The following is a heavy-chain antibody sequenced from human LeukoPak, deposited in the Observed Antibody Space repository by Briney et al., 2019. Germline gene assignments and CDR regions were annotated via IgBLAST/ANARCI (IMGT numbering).Heavy chain of an antibody. J-gene: IGHJ5*02. CDR1: GYSFTSYW. CDR2: IYPGDSDT. V-gene: IGHV5-51*01. CDR3: ARGDCSSTSCYEGRRDNWFDL. D-gene: IGHD2-2*01. Sequence: GESLKISCQGSGYSFTSYWIGWVRQTPGKGLECMGIIYPGDSDTRYSPSFQGQVTISADKSISTAYLQWSSLKASDSAMYYCARGDCSSTSCYEGRRDNWFDLWGQGTLVTVSS.